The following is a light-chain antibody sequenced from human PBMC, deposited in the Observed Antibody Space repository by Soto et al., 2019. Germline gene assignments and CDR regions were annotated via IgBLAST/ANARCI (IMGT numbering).Light chain of an antibody. CDR3: SSFAGSNNLV. Sequence: QSALTQPPSASGSPGQSVTISCTETSSDVGGYNYVSWYQQHPGKAPKLMIYEVSKRPSGVPDRFSGSKSGNTASLTVSGREAEDEADYYCSSFAGSNNLVFGGGIKLIVL. V-gene: IGLV2-8*01. CDR1: SSDVGGYNY. CDR2: EVS. J-gene: IGLJ2*01.